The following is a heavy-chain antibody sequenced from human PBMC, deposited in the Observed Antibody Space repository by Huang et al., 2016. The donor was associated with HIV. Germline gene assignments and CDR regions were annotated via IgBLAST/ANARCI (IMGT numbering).Heavy chain of an antibody. CDR1: GYAFTSYY. CDR3: ARDRDFYDSSGYWGFNYFDY. D-gene: IGHD3-22*01. J-gene: IGHJ4*02. V-gene: IGHV1-46*01. Sequence: QVQLVQSGAEVKKPGASVKVSCKASGYAFTSYYMHWVRQAPGRGLAWVGIINPSDRSTSYAQKCQGRVTTTTDTSTNTVFMELSSLRSEDTAVYYCARDRDFYDSSGYWGFNYFDYWGQGTLVTVSS. CDR2: INPSDRST.